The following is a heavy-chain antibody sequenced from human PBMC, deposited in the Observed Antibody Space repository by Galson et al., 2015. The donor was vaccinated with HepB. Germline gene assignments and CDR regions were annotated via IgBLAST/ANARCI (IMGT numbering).Heavy chain of an antibody. CDR1: GGSISSSSYY. Sequence: ETLSLTCTVSGGSISSSSYYWGWIRQPPGKGLEWIGSIYYSGSTYYNPSLKSRVTISVDTSKNQFSLKLSSVTAADTAVYYCARVRDYYDSSGYYLEYFQHWGQGTLVTVSS. J-gene: IGHJ1*01. CDR3: ARVRDYYDSSGYYLEYFQH. CDR2: IYYSGST. V-gene: IGHV4-39*07. D-gene: IGHD3-22*01.